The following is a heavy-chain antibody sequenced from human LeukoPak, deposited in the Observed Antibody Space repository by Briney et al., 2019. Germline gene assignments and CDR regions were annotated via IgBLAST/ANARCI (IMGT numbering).Heavy chain of an antibody. D-gene: IGHD2-21*01. J-gene: IGHJ5*02. CDR3: ARADRLHGGPYLIGP. V-gene: IGHV1-2*02. CDR1: GYSFTDYY. Sequence: GVSVKVSCKTSGYSFTDYYMHWVRQAPGQGLEWMGWINHNSGGTSSAQKFQGRVTMTRDTSITTVYMEVSWLTSDDTAIYYCARADRLHGGPYLIGPWGQGTLVTVSS. CDR2: INHNSGGT.